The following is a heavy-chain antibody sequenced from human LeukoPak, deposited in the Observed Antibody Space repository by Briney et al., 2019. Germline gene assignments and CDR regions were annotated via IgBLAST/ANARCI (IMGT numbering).Heavy chain of an antibody. D-gene: IGHD3-3*01. Sequence: GGSLRLSCAASGFTFSDYYMSWIRQAPGKGLEWVAVISYDGSNKYYADSVKGRFTISRDNSKNTLYLQMNSLRAEDTAVYYCARVNVAITIFEDAFDIWGQGTMVTVSS. V-gene: IGHV3-30-3*01. J-gene: IGHJ3*02. CDR3: ARVNVAITIFEDAFDI. CDR2: ISYDGSNK. CDR1: GFTFSDYY.